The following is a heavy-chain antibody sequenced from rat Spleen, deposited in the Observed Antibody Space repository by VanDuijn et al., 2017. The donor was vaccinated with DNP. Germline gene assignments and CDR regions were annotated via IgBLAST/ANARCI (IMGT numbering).Heavy chain of an antibody. D-gene: IGHD1-12*02. V-gene: IGHV5-25*01. Sequence: EVQLVESGGGLVQPGRSMRLSCAASGFTFSKYYMAWVRQAPTKGLEWVASISTGGGNTYYRDSVKGRFTISRDNTKSTLYLQMDSLRSEDTATYYCARHDGSTGWFVYWGQGTLVTVSS. J-gene: IGHJ3*01. CDR3: ARHDGSTGWFVY. CDR1: GFTFSKYY. CDR2: ISTGGGNT.